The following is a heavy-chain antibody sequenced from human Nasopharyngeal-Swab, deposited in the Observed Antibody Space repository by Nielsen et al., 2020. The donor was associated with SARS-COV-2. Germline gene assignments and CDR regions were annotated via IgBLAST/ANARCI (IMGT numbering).Heavy chain of an antibody. CDR3: SRGPRPLDF. V-gene: IGHV3-11*06. CDR2: ISGNSDVT. J-gene: IGHJ4*02. Sequence: GESLKISCAASGFTFSDSYMTWVRQAPGKGLESVSYISGNSDVTNYADSVRGRFTISRDNAKNSLYLQMDSLRAEDTAVYYCSRGPRPLDFWGQGTLVTVSS. CDR1: GFTFSDSY.